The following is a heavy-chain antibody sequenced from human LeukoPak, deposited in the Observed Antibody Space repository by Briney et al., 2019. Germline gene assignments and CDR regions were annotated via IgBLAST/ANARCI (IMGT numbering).Heavy chain of an antibody. J-gene: IGHJ2*01. Sequence: SETLSLTCTVSGASVSSSGYYWSWIRQPPGKGLEWIAYIHYSGSTNYNPSLRSRVTISVDTSKNQFSLKLSSVTAADTAVYYCARGLTSSDWYFDLWGRGTLVTVSS. CDR3: ARGLTSSDWYFDL. CDR1: GASVSSSGYY. D-gene: IGHD4/OR15-4a*01. CDR2: IHYSGST. V-gene: IGHV4-61*08.